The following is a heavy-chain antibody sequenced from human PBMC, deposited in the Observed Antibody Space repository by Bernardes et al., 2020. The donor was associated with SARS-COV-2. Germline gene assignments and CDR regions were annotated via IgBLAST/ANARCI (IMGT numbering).Heavy chain of an antibody. V-gene: IGHV3-7*03. Sequence: GGSLRLCCAGSGFDFSDYWMTWVRQAPGKGLEWVANIKRDGSETYYVDSVKGRFTISRDNVKNLVFLQMNSLRAEDTAVFYCARSAGMDVWGQGTMVTVSS. CDR1: GFDFSDYW. CDR2: IKRDGSET. J-gene: IGHJ6*02. CDR3: ARSAGMDV.